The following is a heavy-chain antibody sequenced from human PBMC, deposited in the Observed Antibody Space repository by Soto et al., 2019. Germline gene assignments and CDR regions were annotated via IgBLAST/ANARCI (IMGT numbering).Heavy chain of an antibody. CDR3: ATRSPVYCRIPRCSIPDN. CDR1: GYTLSDLS. CDR2: FDPEDDET. Sequence: VASVKVPCKVSGYTLSDLSMHWVRQAPGKGLEWMGSFDPEDDETVYAQKFQGRVSMTEDTYTDTAYMELSGLRSEDTAVYFCATRSPVYCRIPRCSIPDNWGQGTLVTVSA. D-gene: IGHD2-2*01. J-gene: IGHJ4*02. V-gene: IGHV1-24*01.